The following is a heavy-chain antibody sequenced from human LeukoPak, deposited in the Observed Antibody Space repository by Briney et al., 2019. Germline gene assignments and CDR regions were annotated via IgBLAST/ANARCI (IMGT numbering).Heavy chain of an antibody. Sequence: SVKVSCKASGGTFSSYAISWVRQAPGQGLERMGGIIPIFGTANYAQKFQGRVTITADESTSTAYMELSSLRSEDTAVYYCARAPNFNDAFDIWGQGTMVTVSS. D-gene: IGHD3-3*01. J-gene: IGHJ3*02. CDR1: GGTFSSYA. CDR3: ARAPNFNDAFDI. V-gene: IGHV1-69*13. CDR2: IIPIFGTA.